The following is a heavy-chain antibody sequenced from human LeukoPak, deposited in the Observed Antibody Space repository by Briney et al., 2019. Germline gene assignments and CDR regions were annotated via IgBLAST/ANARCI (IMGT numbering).Heavy chain of an antibody. V-gene: IGHV4-38-2*02. J-gene: IGHJ2*01. CDR3: ARHVYSNHEKSAYWYFDL. D-gene: IGHD4-11*01. CDR1: GYSISSGYY. Sequence: PSETLSLTCSVSGYSISSGYYWGWIRQPPGKGLEWIGSIYHSGSTYYNPSLKSRVTISVDTSKNQFSLKLSSVTAADTAVYYCARHVYSNHEKSAYWYFDLWGRGTLVTVSS. CDR2: IYHSGST.